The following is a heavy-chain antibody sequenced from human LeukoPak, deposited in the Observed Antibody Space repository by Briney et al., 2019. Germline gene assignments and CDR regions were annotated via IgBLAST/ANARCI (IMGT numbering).Heavy chain of an antibody. CDR2: IYYSGST. J-gene: IGHJ4*02. V-gene: IGHV4-39*07. CDR1: GGSISSSSYY. CDR3: ARNSYTYYYGSGSYSNFDY. Sequence: KPSETLSLTCTVSGGSISSSSYYWGWIRQPPGKGLEWIGSIYYSGSTYYNPSLKSRVTISVDTSKNQFSLKLSSVTAADTAVYYCARNSYTYYYGSGSYSNFDYWGQGTLVTVSS. D-gene: IGHD3-10*01.